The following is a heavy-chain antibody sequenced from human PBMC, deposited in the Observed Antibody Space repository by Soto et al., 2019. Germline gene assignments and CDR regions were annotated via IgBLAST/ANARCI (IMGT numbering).Heavy chain of an antibody. J-gene: IGHJ6*02. D-gene: IGHD2-15*01. V-gene: IGHV3-21*01. CDR2: ISSSSSYI. CDR1: GFTFSRYS. Sequence: PGGSLRLSCAASGFTFSRYSMNWVRQAPGKGLEWVSSISSSSSYIYYAGSVKGRFTISRDNAKNSLYLQMNSLRAEDTAVYYCARGCGGSCYLYGMDVWGQGTTVTVSS. CDR3: ARGCGGSCYLYGMDV.